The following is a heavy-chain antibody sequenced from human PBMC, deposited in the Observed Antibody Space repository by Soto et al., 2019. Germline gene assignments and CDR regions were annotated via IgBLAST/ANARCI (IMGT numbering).Heavy chain of an antibody. Sequence: QITLKASGPTLVKPTQPLTLTCTFSGFSLSTSGVGVGWIRQPPGKALEWLALIYWDDDKRYSPSLKSRLTITNDTYKNQVVLTVTNMDPVDTATYYCAHSRIVGARSTWFDPWGQGTLVTVSS. CDR1: GFSLSTSGVG. J-gene: IGHJ5*02. CDR3: AHSRIVGARSTWFDP. V-gene: IGHV2-5*02. CDR2: IYWDDDK. D-gene: IGHD1-26*01.